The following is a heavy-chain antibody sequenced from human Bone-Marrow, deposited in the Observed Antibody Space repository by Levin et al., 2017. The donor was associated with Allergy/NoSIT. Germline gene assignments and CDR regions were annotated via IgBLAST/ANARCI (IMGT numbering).Heavy chain of an antibody. D-gene: IGHD4-11*01. CDR2: IGDGGDT. J-gene: IGHJ4*02. V-gene: IGHV3-13*01. CDR3: VRGDCAVNTYSFDS. Sequence: GGSLRLSCAASGFTFSDHDMHWVRRAAGRGLEWVSSIGDGGDTYYPGSVKGRFTISRDNAKNSLYLQMNSLRARDTAVYYFVRGDCAVNTYSFDSWGQGTLVAVSS. CDR1: GFTFSDHD.